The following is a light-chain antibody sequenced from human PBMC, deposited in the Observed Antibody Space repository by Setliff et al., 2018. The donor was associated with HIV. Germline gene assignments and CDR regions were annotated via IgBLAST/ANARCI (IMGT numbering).Light chain of an antibody. CDR1: RPNIGSNT. Sequence: QSVLTQPPSASGTPGQRVTISCSGSRPNIGSNTVNWCQQLPGAAPKLLIYSNTQRPSGVPDQFSGSKSGTSASLAISGLQSEDEADYYCATWDDSLSEYVFGTGTKVTVL. CDR3: ATWDDSLSEYV. J-gene: IGLJ1*01. CDR2: SNT. V-gene: IGLV1-44*01.